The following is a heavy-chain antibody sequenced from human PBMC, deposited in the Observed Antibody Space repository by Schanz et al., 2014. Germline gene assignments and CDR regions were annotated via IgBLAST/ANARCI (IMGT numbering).Heavy chain of an antibody. CDR1: GGSFSSNY. J-gene: IGHJ3*02. CDR3: ARGTRERLLLRSWQFAFDI. Sequence: QVQLQQWGAGLLKPSETLSLTCAVYGGSFSSNYWSWIRQPPGKGLEWIGEINQSGTTNYNPSLKRRVTMSVDTSKIQIALKWRSVTAADTAVYYCARGTRERLLLRSWQFAFDIGGQGTMVNVSA. CDR2: INQSGTT. V-gene: IGHV4-34*02. D-gene: IGHD3-22*01.